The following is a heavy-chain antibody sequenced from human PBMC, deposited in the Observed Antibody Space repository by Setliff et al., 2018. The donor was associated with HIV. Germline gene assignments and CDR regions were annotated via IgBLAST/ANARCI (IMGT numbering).Heavy chain of an antibody. J-gene: IGHJ4*02. CDR1: GETIRNGFYY. Sequence: KPSETLSLTCTVSGETIRNGFYYWHWMRQHPGKGLEWIGSIYYSGSTHYKSSLKSRVTISVDTSKNQFSLRLSSVTAADTAVYYCARGGGPDTNFDSWGRGTLVTVSS. CDR2: IYYSGST. CDR3: ARGGGPDTNFDS. V-gene: IGHV4-39*02.